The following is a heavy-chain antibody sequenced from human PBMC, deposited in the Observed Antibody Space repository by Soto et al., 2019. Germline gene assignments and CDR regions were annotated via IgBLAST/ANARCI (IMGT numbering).Heavy chain of an antibody. J-gene: IGHJ3*02. Sequence: PGGSLRLSCAASGFTVSSNYMSWVRQAPGKGLEWVSVIYSGGSTYYADSVKGRFTISRDNSKNTLYLQMNSLRAEDTAVYYCAKVTSYDSSGPRDAFDIWGQGTMVTVSS. CDR3: AKVTSYDSSGPRDAFDI. V-gene: IGHV3-66*01. CDR1: GFTVSSNY. D-gene: IGHD3-22*01. CDR2: IYSGGST.